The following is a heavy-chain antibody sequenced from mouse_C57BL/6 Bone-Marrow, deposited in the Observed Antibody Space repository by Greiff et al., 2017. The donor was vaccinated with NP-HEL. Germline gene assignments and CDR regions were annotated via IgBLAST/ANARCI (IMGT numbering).Heavy chain of an antibody. CDR3: ARVIYYGSSHWYFDV. J-gene: IGHJ1*03. V-gene: IGHV5-4*03. D-gene: IGHD1-1*01. CDR2: ISDGGSYT. CDR1: GFTFSSYA. Sequence: EVKLVESGGGLVKPGGSLKLSCAASGFTFSSYAMSWVRQTPEKRLEWVATISDGGSYTYYPDNVKGRFTISRDNAKNNLYLQMSHLKSEDTAMYYCARVIYYGSSHWYFDVWGTGTTVTVSS.